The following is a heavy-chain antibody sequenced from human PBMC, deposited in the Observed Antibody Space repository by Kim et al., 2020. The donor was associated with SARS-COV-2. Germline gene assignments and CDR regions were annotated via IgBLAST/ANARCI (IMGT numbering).Heavy chain of an antibody. V-gene: IGHV3-53*01. J-gene: IGHJ6*03. Sequence: GGSLRLSCAASGFSFSVTYMSWVRQAPGRGLEWVSVLYTGGCSYYSDSVKGRFIISRVDSENTLYLRMNSLSAEDTAVYFCSSVVAEIRNYYYMDVWGKVTTVTVSS. CDR3: SSVVAEIRNYYYMDV. CDR1: GFSFSVTY. D-gene: IGHD2-15*01. CDR2: LYTGGCS.